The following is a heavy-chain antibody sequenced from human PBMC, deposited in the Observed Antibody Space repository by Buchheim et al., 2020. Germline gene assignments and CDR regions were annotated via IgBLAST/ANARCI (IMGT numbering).Heavy chain of an antibody. Sequence: EVQLVESGGGLVKPGGSLRLSCAASGFTFSNAWMSWVRQAPGKGLEWVGRIKSKTDGGTTDYAAPVKGRFTISRDDSNKTLYLQMNSLKIEDTAVYYCTTGGTEPSEDYYYGMDVWGQGTT. J-gene: IGHJ6*02. CDR3: TTGGTEPSEDYYYGMDV. CDR2: IKSKTDGGTT. CDR1: GFTFSNAW. D-gene: IGHD1-14*01. V-gene: IGHV3-15*01.